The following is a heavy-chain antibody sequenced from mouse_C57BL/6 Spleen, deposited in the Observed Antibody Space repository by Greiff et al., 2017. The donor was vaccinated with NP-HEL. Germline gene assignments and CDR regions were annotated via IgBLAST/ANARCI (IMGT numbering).Heavy chain of an antibody. J-gene: IGHJ1*03. CDR1: GFTFSDFY. D-gene: IGHD1-1*01. CDR2: SRNKANDYTT. CDR3: ARVHYGSSYEYFDV. V-gene: IGHV7-1*01. Sequence: EVQRVESGGGLVQSGRSLRLSCATSGFTFSDFYMEWVRQAPGKGLEWIAASRNKANDYTTEYSASVKGRFIVSRDTSQSILYLQMNALRAEDTAIYYCARVHYGSSYEYFDVWGTGTTVTVSS.